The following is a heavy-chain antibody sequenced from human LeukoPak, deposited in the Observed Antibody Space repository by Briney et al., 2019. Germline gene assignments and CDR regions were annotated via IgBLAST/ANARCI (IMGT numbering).Heavy chain of an antibody. V-gene: IGHV4-39*07. CDR2: IYYSGST. D-gene: IGHD3-10*01. J-gene: IGHJ5*02. Sequence: SETLSLTCTVSGGSISSCSYYWGWIRQPPGKGLEWIGSIYYSGSTYYNPSLKSRVTISVDTSKNQFSLKLSSVTAADTAVYYCARDLLLSSVFDPWGQGTLVTVSS. CDR3: ARDLLLSSVFDP. CDR1: GGSISSCSYY.